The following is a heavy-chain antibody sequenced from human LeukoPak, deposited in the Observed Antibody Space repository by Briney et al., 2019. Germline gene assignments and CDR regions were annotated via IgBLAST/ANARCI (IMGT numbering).Heavy chain of an antibody. V-gene: IGHV3-30*04. J-gene: IGHJ4*02. CDR2: ISYDGSNK. D-gene: IGHD3-10*01. CDR3: ATGITMVRGVIDY. CDR1: GFTFSSYA. Sequence: PGGSLRLSCAASGFTFSSYAMHWVRQAPGKGLEWVAVISYDGSNKYYADSVKGRFTISRDNSKNTLYLQMNSLRAEDTAVYYCATGITMVRGVIDYWGQGTLVTVSS.